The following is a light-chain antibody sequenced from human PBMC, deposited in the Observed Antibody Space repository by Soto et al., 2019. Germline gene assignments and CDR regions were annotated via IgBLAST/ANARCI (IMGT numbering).Light chain of an antibody. V-gene: IGKV3-20*01. CDR2: GAS. CDR1: QSVSSSY. Sequence: EIVLTQSPGTLSLSPGERATLSCRASQSVSSSYLAWYQQKPGQAPRLLIYGASSRATGIPDRFSGSGSGTDFTLTISRLEPEDFAVYYCQQYGSLLTVGGGTKVDSK. CDR3: QQYGSLLT. J-gene: IGKJ4*01.